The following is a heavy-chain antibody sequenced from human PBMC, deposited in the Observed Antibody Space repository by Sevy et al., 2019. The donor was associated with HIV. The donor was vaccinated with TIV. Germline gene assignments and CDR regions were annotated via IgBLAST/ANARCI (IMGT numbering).Heavy chain of an antibody. V-gene: IGHV4-39*01. CDR3: VTHNGNGDFLDY. Sequence: SETLSLTCTVSGGSISSSTYYWGWIRQPPGKGLEWLGSIDYSGSTYLNPSLKSRLTISVDTSKKEFSLRLSSVTAADTAVYYGVTHNGNGDFLDYWGQGTLVTVSS. CDR1: GGSISSSTYY. D-gene: IGHD1-1*01. CDR2: IDYSGST. J-gene: IGHJ4*02.